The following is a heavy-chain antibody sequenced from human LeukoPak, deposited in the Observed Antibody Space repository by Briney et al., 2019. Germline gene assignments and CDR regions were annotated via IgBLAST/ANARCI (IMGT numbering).Heavy chain of an antibody. D-gene: IGHD1-14*01. CDR3: ASSIDHPSYYYYGMDV. J-gene: IGHJ6*02. V-gene: IGHV4-30-2*01. CDR1: GGSISSGGYS. CDR2: IYDSGST. Sequence: PSQTLSLTCAVSGGSISSGGYSWRWIRQPPGKGLEWIVYIYDSGSTYYNPSLRSRITISVDRSKNQFSLKLSSVTAADTAVYYCASSIDHPSYYYYGMDVWGQGTTVTVSS.